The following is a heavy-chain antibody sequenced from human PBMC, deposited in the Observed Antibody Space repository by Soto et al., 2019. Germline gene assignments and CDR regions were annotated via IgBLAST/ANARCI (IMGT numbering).Heavy chain of an antibody. CDR1: GGSFSGYY. Sequence: SETLSLTCAVYGGSFSGYYWSWIRQPPGKGLEWIGEINHSGSTNYNPSLKSRVTISVDTSKNQFSLKLSSVTAADTAAYYCARTTTVETNMIDYWGQGTLVTVSS. CDR2: INHSGST. J-gene: IGHJ4*02. D-gene: IGHD4-17*01. CDR3: ARTTTVETNMIDY. V-gene: IGHV4-34*01.